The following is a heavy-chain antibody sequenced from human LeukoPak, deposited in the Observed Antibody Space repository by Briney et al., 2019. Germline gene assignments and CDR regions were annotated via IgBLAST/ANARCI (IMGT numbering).Heavy chain of an antibody. V-gene: IGHV1-8*01. D-gene: IGHD2-2*01. CDR1: GYTFTNYD. CDR2: MNPNCGNT. CDR3: ARPHCSSTDCHPPEWFDP. J-gene: IGHJ5*02. Sequence: ASVKVSCKPSGYTFTNYDINWVRQATGQGLEWMGWMNPNCGNTGYAQKFQGRVTMTRNTSISTAYMELSSLRSEDTAVYYCARPHCSSTDCHPPEWFDPWGQGTLVTVSS.